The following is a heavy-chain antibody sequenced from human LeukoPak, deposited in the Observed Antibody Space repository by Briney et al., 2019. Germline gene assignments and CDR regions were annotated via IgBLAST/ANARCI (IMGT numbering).Heavy chain of an antibody. Sequence: ESGPPLLNPTQTLTLTGTCSGVALSTREVRVDWIREPPGNALELLPLIYWNADKRYRPSLKSRLTITKDNSKDQVVITIANMDRVDTATYYCAHSLRIVVYTYDAFEMWGEETIVSVSS. J-gene: IGHJ3*02. V-gene: IGHV2-5*01. CDR3: AHSLRIVVYTYDAFEM. CDR1: GVALSTREVR. D-gene: IGHD3-22*01. CDR2: IYWNADK.